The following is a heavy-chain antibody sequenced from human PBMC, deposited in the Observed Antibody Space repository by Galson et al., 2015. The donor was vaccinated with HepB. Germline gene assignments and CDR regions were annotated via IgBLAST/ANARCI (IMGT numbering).Heavy chain of an antibody. CDR3: ARHRYGSGSYADARDTYYYYYYGMDV. D-gene: IGHD3-10*01. Sequence: QSGAEVKKPGESLKISCKGSGYSFTSYWIGWVRQMPGKGLEWMGIIYPGDSDTRYSPSFQGQVTISADKSISTAYLQWSSLKASDTAMYYCARHRYGSGSYADARDTYYYYYYGMDVWGQGTTVTVSS. V-gene: IGHV5-51*01. J-gene: IGHJ6*02. CDR1: GYSFTSYW. CDR2: IYPGDSDT.